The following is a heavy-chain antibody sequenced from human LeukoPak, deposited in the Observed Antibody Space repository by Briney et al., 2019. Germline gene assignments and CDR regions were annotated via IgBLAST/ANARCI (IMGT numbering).Heavy chain of an antibody. Sequence: PGGSLRLSCAASGFTFSSYGMHWVRQAPGKGLEWVAVISYDGSNKYYADSVKGRFTISRDNSKNTLYLQMNSLRAEGTAVYYCAKDRAMIGEGFFDYWGQGTLVTVSS. D-gene: IGHD3-22*01. J-gene: IGHJ4*02. CDR1: GFTFSSYG. V-gene: IGHV3-30*18. CDR2: ISYDGSNK. CDR3: AKDRAMIGEGFFDY.